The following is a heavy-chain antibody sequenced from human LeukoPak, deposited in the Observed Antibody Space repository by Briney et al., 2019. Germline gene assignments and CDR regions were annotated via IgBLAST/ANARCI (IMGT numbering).Heavy chain of an antibody. CDR1: GFTFNTYY. V-gene: IGHV3-7*01. J-gene: IGHJ4*02. Sequence: GGSLRLSCAASGFTFNTYYMTWVRQAPGKGLEWVAGIKQDGSENYYMDSVKGRFTISRDNSRNSLYLQMNSLRAEDTAAYFCARERYCTSATCYVGVPFDSWGQGTLVTVSS. CDR3: ARERYCTSATCYVGVPFDS. D-gene: IGHD2-2*01. CDR2: IKQDGSEN.